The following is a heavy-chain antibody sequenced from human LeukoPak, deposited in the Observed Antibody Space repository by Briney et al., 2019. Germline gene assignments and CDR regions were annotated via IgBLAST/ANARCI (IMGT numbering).Heavy chain of an antibody. CDR3: AKKMILDSGNSGMAVEN. V-gene: IGHV3-74*01. J-gene: IGHJ1*01. CDR2: INSDGSST. D-gene: IGHD4-17*01. CDR1: GFTFSNYW. Sequence: GGSLRLSCAASGFTFSNYWMHWVRQAPGKGLVWVSRINSDGSSTSYADSVKARFTISRDSAKNTLYLQMNSLRSEDTAVYYWAKKMILDSGNSGMAVENWGQGALVTVS.